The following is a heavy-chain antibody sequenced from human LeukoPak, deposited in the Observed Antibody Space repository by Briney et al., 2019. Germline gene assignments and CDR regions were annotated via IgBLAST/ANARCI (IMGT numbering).Heavy chain of an antibody. CDR3: ASTLLGATSPFDI. J-gene: IGHJ3*02. D-gene: IGHD1-26*01. Sequence: SVKVSCKASGGTFSSYAISWVRQAPGQGLEWMGGIIPIFGTANYAQKFQGRVMITADESTSTAYMELSSLRSEDTAVYYCASTLLGATSPFDIWGQGTMVTVSS. CDR2: IIPIFGTA. CDR1: GGTFSSYA. V-gene: IGHV1-69*01.